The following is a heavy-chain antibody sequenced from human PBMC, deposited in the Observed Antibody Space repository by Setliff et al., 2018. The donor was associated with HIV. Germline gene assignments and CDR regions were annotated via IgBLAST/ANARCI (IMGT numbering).Heavy chain of an antibody. J-gene: IGHJ4*02. CDR3: VRDRIEGRTVFDT. CDR1: GFTFESHW. Sequence: LRLSCAASGFTFESHWMHWVRQSPGKGLVWISRISGDGTRTAYADSAKGRFTISRDNAANTLYLQVDGLRGEDSAVYYCVRDRIEGRTVFDTWGLGTLVTVSS. D-gene: IGHD2-8*02. CDR2: ISGDGTRT. V-gene: IGHV3-74*01.